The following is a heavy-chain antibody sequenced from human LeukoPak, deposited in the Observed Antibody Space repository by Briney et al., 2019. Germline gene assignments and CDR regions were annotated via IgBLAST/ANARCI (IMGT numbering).Heavy chain of an antibody. Sequence: GSLRLSCAASGFTFSSYSMNWVRQAPGKGLEWVSYIGTSSSTIYYADSVKGRFTISRDNAKHSLYLQMNSLRDEDTAVYYCARHDYGGNSGDYWGQGTLVTVSS. V-gene: IGHV3-48*02. CDR2: IGTSSSTI. CDR1: GFTFSSYS. J-gene: IGHJ4*02. CDR3: ARHDYGGNSGDY. D-gene: IGHD4-23*01.